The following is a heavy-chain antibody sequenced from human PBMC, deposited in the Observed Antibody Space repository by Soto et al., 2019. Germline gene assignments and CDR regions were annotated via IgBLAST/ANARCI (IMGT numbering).Heavy chain of an antibody. Sequence: EVQLLESGGGLVQPGGSLRLSCAASGLTFSSDAMSWVRQAPGKGLEWVSAISGSGGSTYYADSVKGRFTISRDNSKNTLYLQLNCLRAEDTAVYYCARATSYCSSTSCTRFDPWGQGTLVTVSS. V-gene: IGHV3-23*01. CDR2: ISGSGGST. CDR3: ARATSYCSSTSCTRFDP. D-gene: IGHD2-2*01. J-gene: IGHJ5*02. CDR1: GLTFSSDA.